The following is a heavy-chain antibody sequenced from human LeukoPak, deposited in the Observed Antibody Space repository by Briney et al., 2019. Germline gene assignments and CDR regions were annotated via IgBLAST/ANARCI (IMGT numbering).Heavy chain of an antibody. Sequence: PGGSLRLSCAASGFTFSSYAMSWVRQARGKGLEWVSAISGSGGSTYYADSVKGRFTISRDNSKNTLYLQMNRLRAEDTAVYYCATEFYYYDSSGYYVGEYFQHWGQGTLVTVSS. CDR3: ATEFYYYDSSGYYVGEYFQH. J-gene: IGHJ1*01. CDR1: GFTFSSYA. CDR2: ISGSGGST. D-gene: IGHD3-22*01. V-gene: IGHV3-23*01.